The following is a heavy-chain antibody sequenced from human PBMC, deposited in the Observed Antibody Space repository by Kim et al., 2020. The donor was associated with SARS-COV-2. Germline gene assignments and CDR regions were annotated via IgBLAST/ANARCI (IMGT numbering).Heavy chain of an antibody. V-gene: IGHV3-33*06. Sequence: GGSLRLSCAASGFTFSSYGMHWVRQAPGKGLEWVAVIWYDGSNKYYADSVKGRFTISRDNSKNTLYLQMNSLRAEDTAVYYCAKRLGMGQDYTYGMDVWGQGTTVTVSS. CDR3: AKRLGMGQDYTYGMDV. D-gene: IGHD7-27*01. CDR1: GFTFSSYG. CDR2: IWYDGSNK. J-gene: IGHJ6*02.